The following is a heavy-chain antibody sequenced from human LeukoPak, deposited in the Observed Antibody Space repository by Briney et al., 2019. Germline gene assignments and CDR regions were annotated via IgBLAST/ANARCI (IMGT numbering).Heavy chain of an antibody. CDR3: AKSSRGYYYYYMDV. Sequence: PGGSLRLSCAASGFTFSSYAMSWVRQARGKGLEWVSAISGSGGSTYYADSVKGRFTISRDNSKNTLYLQMNSLRAEDTAVYYCAKSSRGYYYYYMDVWGKGTTVTVSS. V-gene: IGHV3-23*01. D-gene: IGHD3-10*01. CDR1: GFTFSSYA. CDR2: ISGSGGST. J-gene: IGHJ6*03.